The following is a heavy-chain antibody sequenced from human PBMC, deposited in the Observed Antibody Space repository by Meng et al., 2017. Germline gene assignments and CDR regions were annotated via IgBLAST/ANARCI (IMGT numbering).Heavy chain of an antibody. D-gene: IGHD2-15*01. V-gene: IGHV3-73*01. CDR1: GFTFSGFA. CDR3: TRQGCSGGSCYSKDDAFDI. J-gene: IGHJ3*02. CDR2: IRSKANSYAT. Sequence: GGSLRLSCAASGFTFSGFAMHWVRQASGKGLAWFGRIRSKANSYATAYAASVKGRFTISRDDSKNTAYLQMNNLKTEDTAVYYCTRQGCSGGSCYSKDDAFDIWGQGTMVTVSS.